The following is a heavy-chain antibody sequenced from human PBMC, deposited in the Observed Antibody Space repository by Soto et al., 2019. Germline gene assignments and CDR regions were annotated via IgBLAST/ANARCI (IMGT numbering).Heavy chain of an antibody. D-gene: IGHD3-16*01. CDR3: ARFAYGIAFDI. J-gene: IGHJ3*02. Sequence: GGSLRLSCAASGFNFSSYAMHWVRQAPGKGLEWVAVISYDGSNKYYADSVKGRFTISRDNSKNTLYLQMNSLRAEDTAVYYCARFAYGIAFDIWGQGTMVTVSS. CDR2: ISYDGSNK. V-gene: IGHV3-30-3*01. CDR1: GFNFSSYA.